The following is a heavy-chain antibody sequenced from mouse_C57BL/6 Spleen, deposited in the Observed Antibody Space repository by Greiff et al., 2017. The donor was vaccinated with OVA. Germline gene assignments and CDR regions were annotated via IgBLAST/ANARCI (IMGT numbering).Heavy chain of an antibody. V-gene: IGHV1-55*01. CDR2: IYPGSGST. CDR1: GYTFTNYW. Sequence: VQLQQPGAELVKPGASVKMSCKASGYTFTNYWITWVKQRPGQGLEWIGDIYPGSGSTNYNEKFKSKATRTVDTSSSTAYMQLSSLTSEDSAVYYCARPSGMAMDYWGQGTSVTVSS. J-gene: IGHJ4*01. CDR3: ARPSGMAMDY.